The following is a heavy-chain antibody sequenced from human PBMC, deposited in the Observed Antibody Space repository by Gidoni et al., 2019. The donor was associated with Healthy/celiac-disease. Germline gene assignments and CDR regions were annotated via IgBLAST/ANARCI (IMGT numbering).Heavy chain of an antibody. CDR1: GFTVSDYY. J-gene: IGHJ4*02. CDR2: ISSSSSYT. CDR3: ARDGSGSYSFDY. V-gene: IGHV3-11*06. Sequence: QVPLVESGGGLVKPAGSLRLSCAASGFTVSDYYMSWIRQAPGKGLEWVSDISSSSSYTNYADAVKGRFTISRDNYKNALYLQMNSLRAEDTAVYYCARDGSGSYSFDYWGQGTLVTVSS. D-gene: IGHD1-26*01.